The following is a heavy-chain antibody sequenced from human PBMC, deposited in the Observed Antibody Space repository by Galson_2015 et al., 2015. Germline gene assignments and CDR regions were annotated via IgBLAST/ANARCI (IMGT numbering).Heavy chain of an antibody. CDR3: AHRGPLIRDFSYYGMDV. J-gene: IGHJ6*02. D-gene: IGHD3-3*01. CDR1: GFSLSTSGVG. Sequence: PALVKPTQPLTLPCTFSGFSLSTSGVGVGWIRQPPGKALEWLALIYWDDDKRYSPSLKSRLTITKDTSKNQVVLTMTNMDPVDTATYYCAHRGPLIRDFSYYGMDVWGQGTTVTVSS. V-gene: IGHV2-5*02. CDR2: IYWDDDK.